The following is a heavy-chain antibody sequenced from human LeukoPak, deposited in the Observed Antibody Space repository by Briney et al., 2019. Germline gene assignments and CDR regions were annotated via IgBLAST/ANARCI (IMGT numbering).Heavy chain of an antibody. CDR1: GGSLSSSRYF. Sequence: KPSETLSLTCSVSGGSLSSSRYFWGWIRQPPGTGLEWVGSAPYTGRSSNNPSLKSRLTIFVDTSKNQLSLRLTSVTAADTAVYYCATHAAAGTFAFDIWGQGTMVTVSS. J-gene: IGHJ3*02. CDR3: ATHAAAGTFAFDI. D-gene: IGHD6-13*01. V-gene: IGHV4-39*01. CDR2: APYTGRS.